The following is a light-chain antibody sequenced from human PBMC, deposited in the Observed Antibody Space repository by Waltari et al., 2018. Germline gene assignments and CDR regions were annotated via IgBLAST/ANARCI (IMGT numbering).Light chain of an antibody. CDR1: ESVSNY. CDR3: QQGSILPLT. V-gene: IGKV3-11*01. J-gene: IGKJ4*01. Sequence: EVVLTQSPVTLSLAAGERATLSCRAGESVSNYLAWYQQKPGQSPRLLIFDTSKRATGIPARFSGSGYGTDFTLTINNLEAEDFALYYCQQGSILPLTFGGGTKVEI. CDR2: DTS.